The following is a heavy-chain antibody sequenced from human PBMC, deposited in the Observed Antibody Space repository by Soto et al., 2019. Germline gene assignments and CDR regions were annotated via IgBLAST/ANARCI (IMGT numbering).Heavy chain of an antibody. Sequence: EVQLVESGGGLVQPGGSLRLSCAASGFTFSSYWMSWVRQAPGKGLEWVANIKQDGSEKYYVDSVKGRFTISRDNAKNSLYLQMNCLRAEDTAVYYCARSIVVVPAARPPLDYWGQGTLVTVSS. CDR2: IKQDGSEK. V-gene: IGHV3-7*01. D-gene: IGHD2-2*01. J-gene: IGHJ4*02. CDR3: ARSIVVVPAARPPLDY. CDR1: GFTFSSYW.